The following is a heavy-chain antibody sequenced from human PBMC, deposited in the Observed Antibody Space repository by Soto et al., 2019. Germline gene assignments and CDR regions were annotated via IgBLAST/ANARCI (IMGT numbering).Heavy chain of an antibody. V-gene: IGHV3-23*01. J-gene: IGHJ4*02. CDR2: ISGSGGST. Sequence: EVQLLESGGGLVQPGGSLRLSCAASGFTFSSYAMSWVRQAPGKGLEWVSAISGSGGSTYDADSVKGRFTISRDNSKNTLYLQMNSLRAEDTAVYYCAKHSAYDILTGYYGSYFDYWGQGTLVTVSS. D-gene: IGHD3-9*01. CDR1: GFTFSSYA. CDR3: AKHSAYDILTGYYGSYFDY.